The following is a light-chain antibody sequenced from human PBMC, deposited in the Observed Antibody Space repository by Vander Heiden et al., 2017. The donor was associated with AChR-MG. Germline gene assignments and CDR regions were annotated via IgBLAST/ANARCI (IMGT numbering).Light chain of an antibody. V-gene: IGLV1-44*01. J-gene: IGLJ3*02. CDR2: NNN. CDR1: SSNIGSST. CDR3: AAREV. Sequence: SVLTQPPSASGTPGQRVTISCSGSSSNIGSSTVNWYQQLPGTAPKLLIYNNNQRPSGVPDRFSGSKSGTSASLAISGLQSEDEADYYCAAREVFGGGTKLTVL.